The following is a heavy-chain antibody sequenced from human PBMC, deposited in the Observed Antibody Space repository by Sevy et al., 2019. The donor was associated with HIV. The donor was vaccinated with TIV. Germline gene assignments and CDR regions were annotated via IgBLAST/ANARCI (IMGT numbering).Heavy chain of an antibody. J-gene: IGHJ4*02. V-gene: IGHV3-11*01. CDR1: GFTFSDYH. CDR2: ISSRGSTE. CDR3: AREADYYFDS. Sequence: GGSLRLSCEASGFTFSDYHMTWIRQAPGKGLEWVAYISSRGSTEHYADSVKGRFTISVDNVKNSLYLQMDSLRGEDTAVYYCAREADYYFDSWGQGSLVTVSS. D-gene: IGHD2-21*02.